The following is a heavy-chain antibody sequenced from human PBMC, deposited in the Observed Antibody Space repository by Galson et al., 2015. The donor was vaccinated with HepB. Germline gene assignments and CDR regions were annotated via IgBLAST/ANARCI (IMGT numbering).Heavy chain of an antibody. V-gene: IGHV3-48*03. CDR1: GFSFSSYE. J-gene: IGHJ4*02. CDR3: VRDSGYCSGGSCGYLYQ. Sequence: SLRLSCAASGFSFSSYEMNWVRQAPGKRLEWVSYISRSGSTTYYADSVKGRFTISRDNAKNSLYLQMNSLRAEDTAVYYCVRDSGYCSGGSCGYLYQWGPGSLGTVSS. D-gene: IGHD2-15*01. CDR2: ISRSGSTT.